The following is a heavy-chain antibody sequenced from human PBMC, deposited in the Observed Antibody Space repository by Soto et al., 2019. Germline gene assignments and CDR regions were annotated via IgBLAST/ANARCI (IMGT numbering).Heavy chain of an antibody. CDR1: GGSISSYY. D-gene: IGHD3-22*01. J-gene: IGHJ5*02. V-gene: IGHV4-4*07. CDR3: ARGAYYYDSSGYSGWFDP. Sequence: PSETLSLTCTVSGGSISSYYWSWIRQPAGKGLEWIGRIYTSGSTNYNPSLKSRVTISVDTSKNQFSLKLSSVTAADTAVYYCARGAYYYDSSGYSGWFDPWGQGTLVTVSP. CDR2: IYTSGST.